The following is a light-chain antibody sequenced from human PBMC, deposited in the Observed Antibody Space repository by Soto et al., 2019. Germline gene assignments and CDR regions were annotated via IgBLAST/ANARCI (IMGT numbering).Light chain of an antibody. CDR2: DVS. CDR1: SSDVGGYNY. J-gene: IGLJ1*01. V-gene: IGLV2-14*01. Sequence: HSVLTQPASVSGPTGQSISISCTRTSSDVGGYNYVSWYQQHPGKAPKLMIYDVSNRPSGVSNRFSGSKSGNTASLTISGLQAEDEADYYCSSYTSSSSYVFGTGTKVTVL. CDR3: SSYTSSSSYV.